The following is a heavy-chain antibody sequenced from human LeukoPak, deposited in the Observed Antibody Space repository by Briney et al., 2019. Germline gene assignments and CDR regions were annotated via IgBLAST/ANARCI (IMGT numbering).Heavy chain of an antibody. J-gene: IGHJ4*02. CDR1: GFSFSVFW. CDR3: ARVHMVRGVNFFDY. D-gene: IGHD3-10*01. CDR2: IKTDGSIT. V-gene: IGHV3-74*01. Sequence: GGSLRLSCAASGFSFSVFWMHWVRQAPGKGPVWVSRIKTDGSITDYADSVKGRFTISRDNAKNTLYLQMNSLRAEDTAVYYCARVHMVRGVNFFDYWGQGTLVTVSS.